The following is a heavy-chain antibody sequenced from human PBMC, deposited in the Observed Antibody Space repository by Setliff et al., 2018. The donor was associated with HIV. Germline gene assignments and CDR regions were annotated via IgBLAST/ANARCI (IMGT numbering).Heavy chain of an antibody. CDR1: GYSISSTTYY. D-gene: IGHD5-18*01. Sequence: SETLSLTCTVSGYSISSTTYYWGWIRQPPGKGLEWIGSFHYSGSTSYNPSLKSRVAISVDTSKSQFSLKMTSVTAADTAVYYCARGLSVYSYANVYYYHGMDVWGQGTTVTVSS. J-gene: IGHJ6*02. V-gene: IGHV4-39*01. CDR3: ARGLSVYSYANVYYYHGMDV. CDR2: FHYSGST.